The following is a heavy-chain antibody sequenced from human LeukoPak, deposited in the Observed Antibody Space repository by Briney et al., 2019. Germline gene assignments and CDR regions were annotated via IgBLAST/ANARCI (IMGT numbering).Heavy chain of an antibody. J-gene: IGHJ4*02. D-gene: IGHD3-16*02. CDR3: ARDPPGYDYVWGSYRSV. CDR1: GGSISSYY. Sequence: SETLSLTCAVYGGSISSYYWSWIRQPPGKGLEWIGYIYYSGSTNYNPSLKSRVTISVDTSKNQFSLKLSSVTAADTAVYYCARDPPGYDYVWGSYRSVWGQGTLVTVSS. V-gene: IGHV4-59*01. CDR2: IYYSGST.